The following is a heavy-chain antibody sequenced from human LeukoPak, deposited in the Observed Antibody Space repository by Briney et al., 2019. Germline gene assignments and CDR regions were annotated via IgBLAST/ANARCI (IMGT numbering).Heavy chain of an antibody. J-gene: IGHJ6*02. CDR2: IIPIFGTA. V-gene: IGHV1-69*13. CDR1: GGTFSSYA. D-gene: IGHD3-22*01. CDR3: ARPIHYYDSSHYGMDV. Sequence: SVKISCKASGGTFSSYAISWVRQAPGQGLEWMGGIIPIFGTANYAQKFQGRVTITADESTSTAYMELSSLRSEDTAVYYCARPIHYYDSSHYGMDVWGQGTTVTVSS.